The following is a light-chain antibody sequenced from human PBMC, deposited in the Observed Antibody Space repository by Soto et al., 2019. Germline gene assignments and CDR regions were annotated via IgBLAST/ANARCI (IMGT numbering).Light chain of an antibody. CDR1: RSDVGGYNY. CDR2: DVT. V-gene: IGLV2-14*01. J-gene: IGLJ1*01. Sequence: QSVLTQRASVSGSPGQSITISCTGTRSDVGGYNYVSWYQQHPGKAPKPTIYDVTNRPSGVSNRFSGSKSGNTASLTISGLQAEDEADYYCASYASTTTLGVFGTG. CDR3: ASYASTTTLGV.